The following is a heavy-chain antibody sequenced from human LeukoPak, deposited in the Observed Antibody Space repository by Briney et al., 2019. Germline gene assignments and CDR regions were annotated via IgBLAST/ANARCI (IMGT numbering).Heavy chain of an antibody. CDR3: AKRDYGSGSYPFDY. V-gene: IGHV3-23*01. CDR1: GFTFSSYA. D-gene: IGHD3-10*01. J-gene: IGHJ4*02. Sequence: GGSLRVSCAASGFTFSSYAMSWVRQAPGKGLEWVSAISGSGGSTYYADSVKGRFTISRDNSKNTLYLQMNSLRAEDTAVYYCAKRDYGSGSYPFDYWGQGTLVTVSS. CDR2: ISGSGGST.